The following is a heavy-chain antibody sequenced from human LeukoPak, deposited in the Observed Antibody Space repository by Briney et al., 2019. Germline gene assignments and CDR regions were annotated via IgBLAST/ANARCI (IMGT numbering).Heavy chain of an antibody. J-gene: IGHJ4*02. V-gene: IGHV3-30*02. CDR2: IRYDGSNK. CDR3: ARVRIGSGWAFDY. Sequence: GSLRLSCAASGFTFSSYGMHWVRQAPGKGLEWVAFIRYDGSNKYYADSVKGRFTISRDNSKNTLYLQMNSLRAEDTAVYYCARVRIGSGWAFDYWGQGTLVTVSS. CDR1: GFTFSSYG. D-gene: IGHD6-19*01.